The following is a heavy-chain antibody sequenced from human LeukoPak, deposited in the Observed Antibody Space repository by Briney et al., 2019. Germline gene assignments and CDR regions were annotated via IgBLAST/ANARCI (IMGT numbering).Heavy chain of an antibody. CDR1: GYTFTSYY. D-gene: IGHD3-16*02. V-gene: IGHV1-46*01. CDR3: ARAFKEILRLGELSLYRRGATSANWFDP. Sequence: ASVKVSCKASGYTFTSYYMHWVRQAPGQGLEWMGIINPSGGSTSYAQKFQGRVTMTRDTSTSTVYMELSSLRSEDTAVYYCARAFKEILRLGELSLYRRGATSANWFDPWGQGTLVTVSS. CDR2: INPSGGST. J-gene: IGHJ5*02.